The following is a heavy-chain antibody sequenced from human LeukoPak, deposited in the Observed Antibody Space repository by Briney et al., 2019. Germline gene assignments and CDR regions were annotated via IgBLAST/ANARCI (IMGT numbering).Heavy chain of an antibody. CDR2: INHSGST. J-gene: IGHJ4*02. V-gene: IGHV4-34*01. D-gene: IGHD3-22*01. CDR1: GGSFSGYY. Sequence: SETLSLTCAVYGGSFSGYYWSWIRQPPGKGLEWIGEINHSGSTNYNPSLKSRVTISVDTSKNQFSLKLSSVTAADTAVYYCARNYDSSGYPWDYWGQGTLVTVSS. CDR3: ARNYDSSGYPWDY.